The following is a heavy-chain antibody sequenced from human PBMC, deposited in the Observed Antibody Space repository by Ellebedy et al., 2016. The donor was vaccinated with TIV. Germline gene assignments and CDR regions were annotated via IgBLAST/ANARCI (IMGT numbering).Heavy chain of an antibody. J-gene: IGHJ3*02. CDR1: GFTFSDYY. D-gene: IGHD3-10*01. CDR3: VITLITMDVFDI. Sequence: GESLKISCAASGFTFSDYYMSWIRQAPGKGLEWVSYISSSSSYTNYADSVKGRFTISRDNAKKSLYLQMNSLRAEDTAVYYCVITLITMDVFDIWGQGTMVTVSS. V-gene: IGHV3-11*06. CDR2: ISSSSSYT.